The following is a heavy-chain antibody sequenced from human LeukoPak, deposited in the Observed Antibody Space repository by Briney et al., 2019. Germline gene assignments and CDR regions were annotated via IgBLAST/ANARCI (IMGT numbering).Heavy chain of an antibody. CDR2: IIPIFGTA. V-gene: IGHV1-69*13. CDR3: ARDSGGYCSSTSCYPRLHNWFDP. J-gene: IGHJ5*02. D-gene: IGHD2-2*03. CDR1: GGTFSSYA. Sequence: GASVKVSCKASGGTFSSYAISWVRQAPGQGLEWMGGIIPIFGTANYAQKFQGRVTITADESTSTAYMELSSLRSEDTAVYYCARDSGGYCSSTSCYPRLHNWFDPWGQGTLVTVSS.